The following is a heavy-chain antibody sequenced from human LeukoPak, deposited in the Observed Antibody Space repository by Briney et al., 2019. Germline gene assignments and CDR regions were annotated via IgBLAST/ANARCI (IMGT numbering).Heavy chain of an antibody. CDR2: IYYSGST. Sequence: SETLSLTCTVSGGSISSYYWSWIRQHPGKGLEWIGYIYYSGSTYYNPSLKSRVTISVDRSKNQFSLKLSSVTAADTAVYYCARVRRLGELLQYYFDYWGQGTLVTVSS. J-gene: IGHJ4*02. CDR1: GGSISSYY. CDR3: ARVRRLGELLQYYFDY. D-gene: IGHD3-10*01. V-gene: IGHV4-59*12.